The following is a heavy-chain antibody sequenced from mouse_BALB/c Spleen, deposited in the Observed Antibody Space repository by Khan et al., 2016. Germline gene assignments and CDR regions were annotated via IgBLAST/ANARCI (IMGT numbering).Heavy chain of an antibody. CDR2: IYPGDGDT. V-gene: IGHV1-80*01. Sequence: QVQLQQSGAELVRPGSSVKISCKASDYAFSSYWMNWVKQRPGQGLEWIGQIYPGDGDTNYNGKFKGKATLPADKSSSTVYMQLSSLTSEDSAVYFCARGILLRLFYAMDYWGQGTSVTVSS. D-gene: IGHD6-2*01. J-gene: IGHJ4*01. CDR1: DYAFSSYW. CDR3: ARGILLRLFYAMDY.